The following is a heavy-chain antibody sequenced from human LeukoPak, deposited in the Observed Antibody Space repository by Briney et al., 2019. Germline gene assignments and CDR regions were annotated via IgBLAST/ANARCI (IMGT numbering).Heavy chain of an antibody. V-gene: IGHV1-46*01. D-gene: IGHD2-15*01. CDR1: GYTSTSYY. J-gene: IGHJ5*02. CDR3: ARDAGRYCSGGSCSNWFDP. Sequence: ASVKVSCKASGYTSTSYYMHWVRQAPGQGLEWMGIINPSGGSTSYAQKFQGRVTMTRDTSTSTVYMELSSLRSEDTAVYYCARDAGRYCSGGSCSNWFDPWGQGTLVTVSS. CDR2: INPSGGST.